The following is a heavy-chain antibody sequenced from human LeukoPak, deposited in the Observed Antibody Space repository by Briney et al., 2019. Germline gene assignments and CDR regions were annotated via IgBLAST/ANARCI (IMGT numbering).Heavy chain of an antibody. D-gene: IGHD2-21*02. Sequence: SQTLSLTCTVSGGSISSGGYYWSWIRQHPGKGLEWIGYIYYSGSTYYNPSLKSRVTISVDTSKNQFSLKLSSVTAADTAVYYCARTISPSPVTEYFDLWGRGTLVTVSS. CDR3: ARTISPSPVTEYFDL. CDR1: GGSISSGGYY. J-gene: IGHJ2*01. V-gene: IGHV4-31*03. CDR2: IYYSGST.